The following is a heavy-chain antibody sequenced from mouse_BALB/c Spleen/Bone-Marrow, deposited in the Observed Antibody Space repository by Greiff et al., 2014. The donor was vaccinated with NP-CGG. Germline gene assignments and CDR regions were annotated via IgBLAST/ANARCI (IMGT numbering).Heavy chain of an antibody. CDR3: ARQNDGYLYYAMDY. V-gene: IGHV3-1*02. J-gene: IGHJ4*01. CDR2: IHYSGTT. CDR1: GYSITSGYS. Sequence: DVMLVESGPDLVKPSQSLSLTCTVTGYSITSGYSWHWIRQFPGNKLEWMGYIHYSGTTNYNPSLKSRISITRDTSKNQFFLQLNSLTSDDTATYYCARQNDGYLYYAMDYWGQGTSVTVSS. D-gene: IGHD2-3*01.